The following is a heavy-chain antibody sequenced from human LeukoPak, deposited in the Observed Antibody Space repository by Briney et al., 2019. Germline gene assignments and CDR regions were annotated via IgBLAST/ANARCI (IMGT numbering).Heavy chain of an antibody. D-gene: IGHD6-13*01. CDR1: GGSISSSY. J-gene: IGHJ6*02. CDR3: ARASHIAAAGPYYYYYGMDV. Sequence: SETLSLTCTVSGGSISSSYWTWIRQPPGQGLEWIGYVHYSGSTNYNPSLKSRVTISVDTSKNQFSLKLSSVTAADTAVYYCARASHIAAAGPYYYYYGMDVWGQGTTVTVSS. V-gene: IGHV4-59*12. CDR2: VHYSGST.